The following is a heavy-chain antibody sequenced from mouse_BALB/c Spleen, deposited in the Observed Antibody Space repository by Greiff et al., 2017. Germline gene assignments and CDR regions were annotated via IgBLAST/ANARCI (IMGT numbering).Heavy chain of an antibody. D-gene: IGHD1-1*01. J-gene: IGHJ3*01. Sequence: QVQLQQPGAELVMPGASVKMSCKASGYTFTDYWMHWVKQRPGQGLEWIGAIDTSDSYTSYNQKFNGKATLTVDESSSTSYMQLSSLTSEDSAVYYCARADCYGCGYWFAYWGQGTLVTVSA. CDR2: IDTSDSYT. CDR3: ARADCYGCGYWFAY. CDR1: GYTFTDYW. V-gene: IGHV1-69*01.